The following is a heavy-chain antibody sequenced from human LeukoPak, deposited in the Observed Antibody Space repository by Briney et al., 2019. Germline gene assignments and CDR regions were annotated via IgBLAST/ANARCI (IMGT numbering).Heavy chain of an antibody. CDR2: IRYDGSNK. CDR3: ARKAAAGTYYFDY. D-gene: IGHD6-25*01. V-gene: IGHV3-30*02. Sequence: PGGSLRLSCAASGFTFSSYGMHWVRQAPGKGLEWVAFIRYDGSNKYYADSVKGRFTISRDNSKNTLYLQMGSLKSDDMAVYYCARKAAAGTYYFDYWGQGTLVTVSS. J-gene: IGHJ4*02. CDR1: GFTFSSYG.